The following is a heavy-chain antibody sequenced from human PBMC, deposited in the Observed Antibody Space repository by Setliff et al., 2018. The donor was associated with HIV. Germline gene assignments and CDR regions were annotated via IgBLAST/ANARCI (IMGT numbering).Heavy chain of an antibody. CDR2: IYHSGST. Sequence: PSETLSLTCTVYGASISNSNSYWGWIRQPPGKRLEWLGNIYHSGSTYYNPSLESRVALSVDTSKNQFSLHLTSVTAADTAIYYCARHDPEETLSFGDLSSLANFDSWGQGTLVTVSS. CDR3: ARHDPEETLSFGDLSSLANFDS. D-gene: IGHD3-10*01. V-gene: IGHV4-39*01. J-gene: IGHJ4*02. CDR1: GASISNSNSY.